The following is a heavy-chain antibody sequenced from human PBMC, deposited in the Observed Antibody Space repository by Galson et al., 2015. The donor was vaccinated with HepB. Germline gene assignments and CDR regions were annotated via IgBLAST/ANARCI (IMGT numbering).Heavy chain of an antibody. CDR1: GFTFSSYW. Sequence: SLRLSCAASGFTFSSYWMSWVRQAPGKGLEWVANIKQDGSEKYYVDSVKGRFTISRDNAKNSLYLQMNSLRAEDTAVYYCARAANYYDSRGAFDIWGQGTMVTVSS. D-gene: IGHD3-22*01. V-gene: IGHV3-7*03. CDR2: IKQDGSEK. CDR3: ARAANYYDSRGAFDI. J-gene: IGHJ3*02.